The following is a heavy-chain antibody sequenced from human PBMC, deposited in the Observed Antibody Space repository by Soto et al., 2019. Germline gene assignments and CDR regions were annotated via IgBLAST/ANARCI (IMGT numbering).Heavy chain of an antibody. Sequence: SVKVSCKASGGTFSSYAISWVRQAPGQGLEWMGGIIPIFGTANYAQKFQGRVTITADESTSTAYMELSSLRSEDTAVYYCARDRHMVRGVIITSDAFDIWGQGTMVTVSS. CDR3: ARDRHMVRGVIITSDAFDI. CDR2: IIPIFGTA. D-gene: IGHD3-10*01. J-gene: IGHJ3*02. V-gene: IGHV1-69*13. CDR1: GGTFSSYA.